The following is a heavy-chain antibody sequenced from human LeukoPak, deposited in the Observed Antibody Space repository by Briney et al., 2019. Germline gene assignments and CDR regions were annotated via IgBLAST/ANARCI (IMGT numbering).Heavy chain of an antibody. CDR3: ARWGLLRVDAFDI. V-gene: IGHV3-33*01. CDR2: ICYDGSNK. D-gene: IGHD2-15*01. J-gene: IGHJ3*02. Sequence: PGRSLRLSCAASGFTFSSYGMHWVRQAPGKGLEWVAVICYDGSNKYHADSVKGRFTISRDNSKNTLYLQMNSLRAEDTAVYYCARWGLLRVDAFDIWGQGTMVTVSS. CDR1: GFTFSSYG.